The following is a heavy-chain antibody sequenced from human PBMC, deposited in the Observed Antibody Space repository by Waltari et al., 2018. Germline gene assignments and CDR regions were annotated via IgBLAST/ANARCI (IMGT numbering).Heavy chain of an antibody. V-gene: IGHV3-7*01. J-gene: IGHJ3*02. Sequence: VQLVESGGDLVQPGGSLRLSCVASGFSFSTYWMSWVRQAPGKGLEWVGIINHHGSEIYYMDYVKGRFTISRDNAKNSLYLQMNSLRADDTAVYYCARDVRPIDIWGRGTMVTVSS. CDR2: INHHGSEI. CDR1: GFSFSTYW. CDR3: ARDVRPIDI. D-gene: IGHD3-10*02.